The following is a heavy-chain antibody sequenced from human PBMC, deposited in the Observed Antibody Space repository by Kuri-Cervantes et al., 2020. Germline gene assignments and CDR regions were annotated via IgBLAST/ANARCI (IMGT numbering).Heavy chain of an antibody. V-gene: IGHV4-39*07. Sequence: SETLSLTCTVSGGSISSSSYYWGWIRQPPGKGLEWIGSIYYSGSTYYNPSLKSRVTISVDTSKNQFSLKLSSVTAADTAVYYCATISNLNYPLPFDYWGQGTLVTVSS. CDR3: ATISNLNYPLPFDY. D-gene: IGHD1-7*01. J-gene: IGHJ4*02. CDR2: IYYSGST. CDR1: GGSISSSSYY.